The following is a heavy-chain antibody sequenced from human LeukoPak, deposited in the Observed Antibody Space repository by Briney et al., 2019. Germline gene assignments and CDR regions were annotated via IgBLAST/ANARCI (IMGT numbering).Heavy chain of an antibody. D-gene: IGHD4-11*01. Sequence: SETLSLTCSVSDDSITMYYWTWIRQPPGKGLEWIGYVDNTGSTNFNPSLNGRVTIFRDTSRNLFSLRLTSVTAADTAVYFCARGRVSSSTWHSTYYYYFYMDVWGKGTTVTVSS. CDR2: VDNTGST. CDR3: ARGRVSSSTWHSTYYYYFYMDV. V-gene: IGHV4-59*01. CDR1: DDSITMYY. J-gene: IGHJ6*03.